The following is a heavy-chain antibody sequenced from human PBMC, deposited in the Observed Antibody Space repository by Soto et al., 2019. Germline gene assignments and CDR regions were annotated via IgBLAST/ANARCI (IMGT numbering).Heavy chain of an antibody. V-gene: IGHV3-30*18. J-gene: IGHJ3*02. D-gene: IGHD7-27*01. Sequence: QVQLVESGGGVVQPGRSLRLSCAASGFTFSSYGMHWVRQAPGKGLEWVALISYDGSNKYYADSVKGRFTISRDNSKNTLYLPQNPRRTDGTSVCYRPKDLGHRGRGACDIWGQGKMVTVPS. CDR3: PKDLGHRGRGACDI. CDR2: ISYDGSNK. CDR1: GFTFSSYG.